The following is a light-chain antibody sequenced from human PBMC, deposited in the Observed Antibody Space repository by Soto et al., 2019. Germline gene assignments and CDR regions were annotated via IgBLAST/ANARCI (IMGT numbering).Light chain of an antibody. CDR2: DN. J-gene: IGLJ2*01. Sequence: QSVLTQPPSASGPPGLRVTFSCSGSSSNIGSNPVSWYQLLPGTAPKLLIYDNERPSGVPDRFSGSKSGTSASLAISGLQSEDEADYYCAAWDASLNGVVFGGGTKLTVL. CDR1: SSNIGSNP. V-gene: IGLV1-44*01. CDR3: AAWDASLNGVV.